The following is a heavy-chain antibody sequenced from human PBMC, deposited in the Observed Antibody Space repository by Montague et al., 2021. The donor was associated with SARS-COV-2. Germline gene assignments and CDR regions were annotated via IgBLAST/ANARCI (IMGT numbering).Heavy chain of an antibody. V-gene: IGHV4-59*01. D-gene: IGHD3-22*01. CDR3: ARGGATYYYDTSGYVNAFDT. CDR1: GDSISTYY. CDR2: IYYNGYT. Sequence: TLSLTCTVSGDSISTYYWSWIRQPPGKGLEWIGYIYYNGYTNYNPPLKSRVTISVDTSKNQFSLRLSSVTAADTAVYFCARGGATYYYDTSGYVNAFDTWGQGTMVTVSS. J-gene: IGHJ3*02.